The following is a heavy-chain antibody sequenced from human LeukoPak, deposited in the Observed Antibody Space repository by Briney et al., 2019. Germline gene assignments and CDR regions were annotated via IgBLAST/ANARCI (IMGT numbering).Heavy chain of an antibody. D-gene: IGHD3-10*01. J-gene: IGHJ3*02. CDR3: AASYYYGSGSAVDAFDI. CDR1: GGSISSGCYS. V-gene: IGHV4-30-2*01. CDR2: IYHSGST. Sequence: TLSLTCAVSGGSISSGCYSWSWIRQPPGKGLEWIGYIYHSGSTYYNPSLKSRVTISEDRSNNQFSLKLSSVTAADTAVYYCAASYYYGSGSAVDAFDIWGQGTMVTVSS.